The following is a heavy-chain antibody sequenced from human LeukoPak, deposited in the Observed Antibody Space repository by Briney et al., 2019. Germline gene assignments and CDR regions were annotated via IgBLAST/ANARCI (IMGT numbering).Heavy chain of an antibody. CDR3: ARGRLRSDFDY. D-gene: IGHD3-10*02. CDR1: GASISGYY. CDR2: IYYSGST. Sequence: SETLSPTCTVSGASISGYYWSWIRQPPGKGLEWIGYIYYSGSTNYNPSLKSRVTISVDTSKNQFSLKLSSVTAADTAVYYCARGRLRSDFDYWGQGTLVTVSS. V-gene: IGHV4-59*01. J-gene: IGHJ4*02.